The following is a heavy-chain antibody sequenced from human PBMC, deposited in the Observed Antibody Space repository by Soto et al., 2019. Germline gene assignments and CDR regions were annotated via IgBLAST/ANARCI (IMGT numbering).Heavy chain of an antibody. CDR3: ARVGVYYDILTGYTGYYYGMDV. CDR2: IYYSGST. CDR1: GGSVSSGSYY. D-gene: IGHD3-9*01. J-gene: IGHJ6*02. Sequence: PSETLSLTCTVSGGSVSSGSYYWSWIRQPPGKGLEWIGYIYYSGSTNYNPSLKSRVTISVDTSKNQFSLKLSSVTAADTAVYYCARVGVYYDILTGYTGYYYGMDVWGQGTTVTVSS. V-gene: IGHV4-61*01.